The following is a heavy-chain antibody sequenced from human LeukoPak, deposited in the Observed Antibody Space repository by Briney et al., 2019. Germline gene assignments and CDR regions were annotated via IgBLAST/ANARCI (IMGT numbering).Heavy chain of an antibody. Sequence: SETLSLTCTVSGGSISSGGYYWSWIRQHPGKGLEWIGYIYYSGSTNYNPSLKSRVTISVDTSKNQFSLKLSSVTAADTAVYYCAREIAAAGAFDPWGQGTLVTVSS. V-gene: IGHV4-61*08. J-gene: IGHJ5*02. D-gene: IGHD6-13*01. CDR1: GGSISSGGYY. CDR3: AREIAAAGAFDP. CDR2: IYYSGST.